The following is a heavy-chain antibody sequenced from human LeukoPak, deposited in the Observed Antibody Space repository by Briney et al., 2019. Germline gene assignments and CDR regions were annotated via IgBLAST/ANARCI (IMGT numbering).Heavy chain of an antibody. CDR1: RFTFSTYW. D-gene: IGHD2-21*02. CDR2: INSDGSST. V-gene: IGHV3-74*01. J-gene: IGHJ4*02. Sequence: GGSLRLSCAASRFTFSTYWMHWVRQAPGKGLVWVSRINSDGSSTGYADSVKGRFTISRDNAKNTLYLQMNSLRAEDTALYYCARRGRYCGGDCPDYWGQGTLVTVSS. CDR3: ARRGRYCGGDCPDY.